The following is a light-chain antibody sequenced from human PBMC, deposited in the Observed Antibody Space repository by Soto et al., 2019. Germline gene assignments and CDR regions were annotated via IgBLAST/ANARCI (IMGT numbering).Light chain of an antibody. CDR2: KAS. V-gene: IGKV1-5*03. Sequence: DIQMTQSPSTLSASVGDRVTITCRASQSISTWLAWYQQQPGKAPNLLIYKASTLGSGVPSRFSGSGSGTEFTLTISSLQPDDFATYYCQQYNSFPYTFGQGTELENK. CDR3: QQYNSFPYT. CDR1: QSISTW. J-gene: IGKJ2*01.